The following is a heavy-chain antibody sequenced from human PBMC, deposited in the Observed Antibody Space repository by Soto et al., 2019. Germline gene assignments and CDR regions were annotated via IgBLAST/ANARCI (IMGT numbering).Heavy chain of an antibody. J-gene: IGHJ4*02. V-gene: IGHV3-33*01. CDR2: IWYDGSNE. CDR3: ARDYTSTSYGSDS. Sequence: QVQLVETGGVVVQPGRSLRLSCAASGFTFSTYGMHWVRQAPGKGLEWVAVIWYDGSNEYYADSVKGRFTISRDNSNNTMYLQMNSLRAEDTAVYNCARDYTSTSYGSDSWGQGTLVTVSS. CDR1: GFTFSTYG. D-gene: IGHD2-2*01.